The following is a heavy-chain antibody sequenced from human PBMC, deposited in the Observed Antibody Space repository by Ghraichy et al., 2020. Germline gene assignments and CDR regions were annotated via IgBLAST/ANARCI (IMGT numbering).Heavy chain of an antibody. CDR2: INHSGST. CDR3: ARAMPLGRYSSGWPVVRPAASFDY. D-gene: IGHD6-19*01. CDR1: GGSFSGYY. J-gene: IGHJ4*02. V-gene: IGHV4-34*01. Sequence: ESLNISCAVYGGSFSGYYWSWIRQPPGKGLEWIGEINHSGSTNYNPSLKSRVTISVDTSKNQFSLKLSSVTAADTAVYYCARAMPLGRYSSGWPVVRPAASFDYWGQGTLVTVSS.